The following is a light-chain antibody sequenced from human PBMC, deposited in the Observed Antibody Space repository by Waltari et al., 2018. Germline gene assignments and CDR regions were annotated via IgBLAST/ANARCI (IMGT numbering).Light chain of an antibody. J-gene: IGKJ3*01. CDR1: QNILYSSNNKNY. Sequence: DIVMTQSPDSLAVSLGERATINCRSSQNILYSSNNKNYLAWYQQKPGQPPKLLVYWASTRQSGVPDRFSGSGSGTDFTLTISRLQAEDVAVYYCLQYYNNPFAFGPGTKVDIK. CDR2: WAS. V-gene: IGKV4-1*01. CDR3: LQYYNNPFA.